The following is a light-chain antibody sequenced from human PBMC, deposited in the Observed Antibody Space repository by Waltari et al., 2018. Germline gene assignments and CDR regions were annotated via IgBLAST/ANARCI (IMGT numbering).Light chain of an antibody. Sequence: QSALTQPASVSVSPGQSITISCTGTSSDVGGYNYVSWYPQYPGKAHKLMIYDVNKRPSGVSNRYSGSKSGNTASLTISGLQAEDEADYYCSSYTSSSTLVFGGGTKLTVL. CDR3: SSYTSSSTLV. CDR1: SSDVGGYNY. V-gene: IGLV2-14*03. CDR2: DVN. J-gene: IGLJ3*02.